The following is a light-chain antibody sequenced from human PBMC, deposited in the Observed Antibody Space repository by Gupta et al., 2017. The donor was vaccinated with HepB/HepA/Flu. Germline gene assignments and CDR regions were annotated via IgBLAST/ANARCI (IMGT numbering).Light chain of an antibody. CDR3: QQRITWPYT. J-gene: IGKJ2*01. Sequence: EIVLTQSPAALSLSPGDRATLSCRASQSVGSRLAWYQHKPGQAPRLLIYDTSNRAAGIPATFSGSGSGTEFTLIISSLEPEDSAVYDCQQRITWPYTFGQGTKVEIK. CDR2: DTS. CDR1: QSVGSR. V-gene: IGKV3-11*01.